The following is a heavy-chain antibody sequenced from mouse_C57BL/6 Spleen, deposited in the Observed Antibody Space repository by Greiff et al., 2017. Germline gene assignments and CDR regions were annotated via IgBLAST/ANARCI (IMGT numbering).Heavy chain of an antibody. CDR1: GFTFSSYA. CDR2: ISDGGRYT. V-gene: IGHV5-4*01. J-gene: IGHJ2*01. D-gene: IGHD2-3*01. Sequence: EVMLVESGGGLVKPGGSLKLSCAASGFTFSSYAMSWVRQTPEKRLEWVATISDGGRYTYYPDNVKGRFTISRDNAKNNLYLQMSHLKSEDTAMYYCARDSDGYSHFDYWGQGTTLTVAS. CDR3: ARDSDGYSHFDY.